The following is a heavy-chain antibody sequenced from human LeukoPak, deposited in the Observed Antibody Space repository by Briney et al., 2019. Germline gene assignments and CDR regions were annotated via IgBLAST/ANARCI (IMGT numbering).Heavy chain of an antibody. V-gene: IGHV4-4*07. J-gene: IGHJ5*02. CDR1: GGSISSYY. D-gene: IGHD3-3*01. CDR3: ARAYRYYDFWSGYRGSWFDP. CDR2: ISTSGST. Sequence: PSETLSLTCTVSGGSISSYYWSWIRQPAGKGLESIGHISTSGSTNYNPSLKSRVTMSVDTSKNQFSLKLSSVTAADTAVYYCARAYRYYDFWSGYRGSWFDPWGQGTLVTVSS.